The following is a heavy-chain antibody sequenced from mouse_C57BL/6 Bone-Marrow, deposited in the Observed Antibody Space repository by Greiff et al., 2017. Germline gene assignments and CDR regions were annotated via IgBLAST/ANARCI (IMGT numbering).Heavy chain of an antibody. J-gene: IGHJ2*01. CDR3: AREGDYPRFDY. CDR1: GYTFTSYW. CDR2: IDPSDSYT. V-gene: IGHV1-50*01. Sequence: QVQLKQPGAELVKPGASVKLSCKASGYTFTSYWMQWVKQRPGQGLEWIGEIDPSDSYTNYNQKFKGKATLTVDTSSSTAYMQLRSLTSEDSAVYYCAREGDYPRFDYWGQGTTLTVSS. D-gene: IGHD2-4*01.